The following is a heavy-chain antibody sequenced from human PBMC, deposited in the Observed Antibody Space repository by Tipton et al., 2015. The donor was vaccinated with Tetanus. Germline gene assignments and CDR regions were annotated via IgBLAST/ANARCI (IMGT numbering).Heavy chain of an antibody. CDR1: GFTFNGYG. V-gene: IGHV3-33*01. D-gene: IGHD2-15*01. Sequence: SGFTFNGYGMHWVRQAPGKGLEWLALVWYDGSKQYYADSVKGRFTISRDNSKNTLYLEMNSLRAEDTALYYCAREADCSGGSCFSGDFDNWGQGTQVTVSS. CDR2: VWYDGSKQ. CDR3: AREADCSGGSCFSGDFDN. J-gene: IGHJ4*02.